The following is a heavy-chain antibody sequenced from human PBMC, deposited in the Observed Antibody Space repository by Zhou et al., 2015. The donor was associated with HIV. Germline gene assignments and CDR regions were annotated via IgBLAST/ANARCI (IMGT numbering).Heavy chain of an antibody. Sequence: EVQVVESGGGLVQPGGSLRLSCAPSGFSLSAYSMNWVRQAAGKGLEWVSYIGGGSGTSTLYADSVRGRFTISKDIAKNSLYLQMNSLRDEDTALYYCAKDGGDGDDAFDIWGQGTMVTVSS. J-gene: IGHJ3*02. CDR2: IGGGSGTST. CDR3: AKDGGDGDDAFDI. V-gene: IGHV3-48*02. CDR1: GFSLSAYS. D-gene: IGHD3-16*01.